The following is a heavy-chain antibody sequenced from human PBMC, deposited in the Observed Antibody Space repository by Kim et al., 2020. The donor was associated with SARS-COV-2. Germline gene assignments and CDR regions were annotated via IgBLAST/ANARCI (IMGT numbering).Heavy chain of an antibody. Sequence: SQTLSLTCAISGDSVSSNSAAWNWIRQSPSRGLEWLGRTYYRSKWYNDYAVSVKSRITINPDTSKNQFSLQLNSVTPEDTAVYYCARVWSSSWYVSRLGNYWFDPWGQGTLVTVSA. CDR1: GDSVSSNSAA. CDR2: TYYRSKWYN. J-gene: IGHJ5*02. V-gene: IGHV6-1*01. D-gene: IGHD6-13*01. CDR3: ARVWSSSWYVSRLGNYWFDP.